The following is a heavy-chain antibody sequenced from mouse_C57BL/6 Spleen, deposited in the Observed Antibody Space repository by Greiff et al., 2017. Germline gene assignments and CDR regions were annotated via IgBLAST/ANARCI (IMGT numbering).Heavy chain of an antibody. J-gene: IGHJ4*01. CDR2: IDPSDSET. CDR3: AAYYSNGGYAMDY. CDR1: GYTFTSYW. D-gene: IGHD2-5*01. V-gene: IGHV1-52*01. Sequence: QVQLQQPGAELVRPGSSVKLSCKASGYTFTSYWMHWVKQRPIQGLEWIGNIDPSDSETHYNQKFKDKATLTVDKSSSTAYMQLSSLTSEDSAVYYCAAYYSNGGYAMDYWGQGTSVTVSS.